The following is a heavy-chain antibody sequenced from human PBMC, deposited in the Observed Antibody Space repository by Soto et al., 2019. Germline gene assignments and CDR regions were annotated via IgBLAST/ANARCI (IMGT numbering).Heavy chain of an antibody. CDR3: AKNRQFRSYYESAGHYDN. CDR2: ISGSGGVT. CDR1: GFTFKNYD. V-gene: IGHV3-23*01. D-gene: IGHD3-10*01. Sequence: EVELLECGGGLVQPGGSLRLSCVASGFTFKNYDMRWIRQAPGKGLEWVSGISGSGGVTYYADSVKGRFTISRDNSKNTLYLQMNSLRGEDTAIYYCAKNRQFRSYYESAGHYDNWGQPTLVTVSS. J-gene: IGHJ4*02.